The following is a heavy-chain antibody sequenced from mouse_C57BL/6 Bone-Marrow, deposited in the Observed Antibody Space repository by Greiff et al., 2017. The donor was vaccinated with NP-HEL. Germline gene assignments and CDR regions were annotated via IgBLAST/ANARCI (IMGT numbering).Heavy chain of an antibody. D-gene: IGHD2-4*01. V-gene: IGHV7-3*01. CDR3: ARSIYYDYADDPFYGMDY. CDR2: IRNKANGYTI. CDR1: GFTFTDYY. J-gene: IGHJ4*01. Sequence: EVHLVESGGGLVQPGGSLSLSCAASGFTFTDYYMSWVRQPPGKALEWVGFIRNKANGYTIEYSASVKGRFTISRDNSKSILYLQMNALRAEDSATYYCARSIYYDYADDPFYGMDYWGQGTSVTVSS.